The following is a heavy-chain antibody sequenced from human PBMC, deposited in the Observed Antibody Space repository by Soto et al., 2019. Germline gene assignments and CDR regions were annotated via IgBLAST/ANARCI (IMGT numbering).Heavy chain of an antibody. CDR2: IYWDDTK. V-gene: IGHV2-5*02. CDR3: AHAYGGRSLY. J-gene: IGHJ4*02. Sequence: QITLKESGPTLVKPTQTLTLTCTFSGFSLPTDRVGVGWIRQPPGKALEWLAVIYWDDTKTYRPSLKSRLTITKDTSNNQVALTMTAMDPVDTATYYCAHAYGGRSLYWGQGTLVTVSS. CDR1: GFSLPTDRVG. D-gene: IGHD1-26*01.